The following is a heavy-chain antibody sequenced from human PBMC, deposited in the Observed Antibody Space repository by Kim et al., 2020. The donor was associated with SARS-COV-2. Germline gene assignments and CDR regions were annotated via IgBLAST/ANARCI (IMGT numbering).Heavy chain of an antibody. V-gene: IGHV5-51*04. CDR1: GYTFTSYW. D-gene: IGHD3-22*01. J-gene: IGHJ5*02. CDR2: IYPGDSDI. CDR3: VRRPDYYDTSGFDH. Sequence: GESLKISCKGSGYTFTSYWIGWVRQKPGKGLEWVGIIYPGDSDIRYGPSFQGRVSISPDKPTNTAYRQLRSLKTSDTAIYYCVRRPDYYDTSGFDHWGQGIQVTVPS.